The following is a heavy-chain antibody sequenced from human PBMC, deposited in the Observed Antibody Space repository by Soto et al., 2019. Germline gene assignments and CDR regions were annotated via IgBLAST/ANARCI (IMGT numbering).Heavy chain of an antibody. D-gene: IGHD3-22*01. Sequence: ASVKVSCKASGYTFTCYYMHWVRQAPGQGLEWMGWINPNSGGTNYAQKFQGRVTMTRGTSISTAYMELSRLRAEDTAVYYCARGLGREYRDNRGYFHLDYWGQGALVTVSS. V-gene: IGHV1-2*02. CDR2: INPNSGGT. J-gene: IGHJ4*02. CDR3: ARGLGREYRDNRGYFHLDY. CDR1: GYTFTCYY.